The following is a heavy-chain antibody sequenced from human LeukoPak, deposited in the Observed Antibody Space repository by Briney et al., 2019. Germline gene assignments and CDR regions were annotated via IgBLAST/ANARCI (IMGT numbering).Heavy chain of an antibody. CDR3: ARDQSGLVRGVMNY. CDR1: GYTFTGYY. Sequence: GASVKVSCKASGYTFTGYYMHWVRQAPGQGLEWMGWINPNSGGTNYAQKFQGRVTMTRDTSISTAYMELSRLRSDDTAVYYCARDQSGLVRGVMNYWGQGTLVTVSS. J-gene: IGHJ4*02. D-gene: IGHD3-10*01. V-gene: IGHV1-2*02. CDR2: INPNSGGT.